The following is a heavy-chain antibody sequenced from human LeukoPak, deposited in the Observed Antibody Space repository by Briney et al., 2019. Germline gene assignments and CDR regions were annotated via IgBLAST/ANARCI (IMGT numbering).Heavy chain of an antibody. CDR3: ARRSDYYDSSGYFWKH. D-gene: IGHD3-22*01. CDR1: GGSISSSSYY. V-gene: IGHV4-39*07. CDR2: IYYSGST. J-gene: IGHJ1*01. Sequence: KPSETLSLTCTVSGGSISSSSYYWGWIRQPPGKGLEWIGSIYYSGSTYYNPSLKSRVTISVDTSKNQFSLKLSSVTAADTAVYYCARRSDYYDSSGYFWKHWGQGTLVTVSS.